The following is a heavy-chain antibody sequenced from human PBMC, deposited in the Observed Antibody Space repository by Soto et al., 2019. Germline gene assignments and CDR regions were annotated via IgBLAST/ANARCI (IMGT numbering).Heavy chain of an antibody. D-gene: IGHD3-10*01. V-gene: IGHV3-23*01. CDR2: ISGSGGST. J-gene: IGHJ4*02. CDR3: AKVGEMATYAALDY. Sequence: GGSLRLSCAASGFTFSSYAMSWVRQAPGKGLEWVSAISGSGGSTYYADSVKGRFTISRDNSKNTLYLQMNSLRAEDTAVYYCAKVGEMATYAALDYWGQGTLVTVSS. CDR1: GFTFSSYA.